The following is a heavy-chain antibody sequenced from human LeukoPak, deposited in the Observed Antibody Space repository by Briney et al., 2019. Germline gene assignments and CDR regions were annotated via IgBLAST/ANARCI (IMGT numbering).Heavy chain of an antibody. V-gene: IGHV3-48*03. D-gene: IGHD5-24*01. Sequence: PGGSLRLSCSGSGFTFSSYEMNWVRQAPGKGLEWVSYISSSGTTKYYADSVKGRFTISRDNAKNSLYLQMNSLRADDTAVYHCARDSYNGNDYYFDYWGQGTLVPVSS. CDR1: GFTFSSYE. CDR2: ISSSGTTK. CDR3: ARDSYNGNDYYFDY. J-gene: IGHJ4*02.